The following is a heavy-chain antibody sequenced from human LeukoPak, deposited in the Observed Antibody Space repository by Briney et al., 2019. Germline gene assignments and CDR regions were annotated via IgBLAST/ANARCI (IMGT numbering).Heavy chain of an antibody. CDR3: ARDLGYSSGPNY. CDR1: RFTFSTYW. J-gene: IGHJ4*02. Sequence: GGSLRLSCAASRFTFSTYWMHWVRQAPGKGLEWVAFIRYDGSNKYYADSVKGRFTISRDNSKNTLYLQMNSLRAEDTAVYYCARDLGYSSGPNYWGQGTRVTVSS. D-gene: IGHD6-19*01. CDR2: IRYDGSNK. V-gene: IGHV3-30*02.